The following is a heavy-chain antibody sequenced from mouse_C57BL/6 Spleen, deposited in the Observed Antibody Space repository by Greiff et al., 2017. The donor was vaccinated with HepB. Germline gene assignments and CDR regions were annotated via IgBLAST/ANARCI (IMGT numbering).Heavy chain of an antibody. J-gene: IGHJ1*03. CDR3: VRNYYGSYWYFDV. CDR1: GFSFNTYA. CDR2: IRSKSNNYAT. V-gene: IGHV10-1*01. D-gene: IGHD1-1*01. Sequence: DVKLVESGGGLVQPKGSLKLSCAASGFSFNTYAMNWVRQAPGKGLEWVARIRSKSNNYATYYADSVKDRFTISRDDSESMLYLQMNNLKTEDTAMYYCVRNYYGSYWYFDVWGTGTTVTVSS.